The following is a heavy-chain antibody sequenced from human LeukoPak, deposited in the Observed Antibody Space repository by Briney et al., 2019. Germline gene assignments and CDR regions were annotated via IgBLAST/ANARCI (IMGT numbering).Heavy chain of an antibody. J-gene: IGHJ4*02. CDR2: ISGSGGST. Sequence: PGGSLRLSCAASGFTFSSNAMSWVRQAPGKGLEWVSAISGSGGSTYYADSVKGRFTISRDNSKNALYLQMNSLRAEDTAVYYCAKDKGRYDFWSGYYDYWGQGTLVTVSS. CDR1: GFTFSSNA. CDR3: AKDKGRYDFWSGYYDY. V-gene: IGHV3-23*01. D-gene: IGHD3-3*01.